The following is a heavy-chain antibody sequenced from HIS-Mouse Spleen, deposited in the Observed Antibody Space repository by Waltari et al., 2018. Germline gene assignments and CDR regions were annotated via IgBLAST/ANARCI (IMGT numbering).Heavy chain of an antibody. CDR1: GGSFSGYY. V-gene: IGHV4-34*01. J-gene: IGHJ3*02. D-gene: IGHD6-13*01. CDR2: INHSGST. CDR3: ARGRYSSSWYDAFDI. Sequence: QVQLQQWGAGLLKPSETLSLTCAVYGGSFSGYYWCWIRHPPGKGLEWIGEINHSGSTNYNPSLKSRVTISVDTSKNQFSLKLSSVTAADTAVYYCARGRYSSSWYDAFDIWGQGTMVTVSS.